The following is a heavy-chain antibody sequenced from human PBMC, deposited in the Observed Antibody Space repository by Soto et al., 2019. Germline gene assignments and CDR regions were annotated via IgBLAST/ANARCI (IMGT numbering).Heavy chain of an antibody. V-gene: IGHV3-30*18. D-gene: IGHD6-13*01. Sequence: PGGSLRLSCAASGFTFSSYGMHWVRQAPGKGLEWVAVISYDGSNKYYADSVKGRFTISRDNSKNTLYLQMNSLRAEDTAVYYCAKDQVAAAKRAHNTNYYYGMDVWGQGTTVTVSS. CDR3: AKDQVAAAKRAHNTNYYYGMDV. J-gene: IGHJ6*02. CDR2: ISYDGSNK. CDR1: GFTFSSYG.